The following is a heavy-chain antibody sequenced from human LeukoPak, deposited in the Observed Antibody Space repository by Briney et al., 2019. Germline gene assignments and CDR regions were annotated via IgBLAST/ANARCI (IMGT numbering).Heavy chain of an antibody. V-gene: IGHV1-69*02. J-gene: IGHJ4*02. CDR2: IIPILGIA. Sequence: SVKVSCKASGGTFSSYTISWVRQAPGQGLEGMGRIIPILGIANYAQKFQGRVTITADKSTSTAYMELSSLRSEDTAVYYCARALYCTGNCCTLAYWGQGTLVTVSS. D-gene: IGHD2-8*02. CDR1: GGTFSSYT. CDR3: ARALYCTGNCCTLAY.